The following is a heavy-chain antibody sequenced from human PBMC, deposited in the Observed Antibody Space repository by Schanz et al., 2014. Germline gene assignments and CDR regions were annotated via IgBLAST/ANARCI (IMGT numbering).Heavy chain of an antibody. V-gene: IGHV3-23*01. J-gene: IGHJ5*02. Sequence: EVQLLESGGGLVQPGGSLRLSCAASGFTFSSYAMSWVRQAPGKGLEWVSAISGSGETTYYADSVKGRFTISRDNSKNALYLQMNSLRTGDTAMYYCASYDNSGPYYLNHWGRGTLVTVSS. D-gene: IGHD4-4*01. CDR1: GFTFSSYA. CDR2: ISGSGETT. CDR3: ASYDNSGPYYLNH.